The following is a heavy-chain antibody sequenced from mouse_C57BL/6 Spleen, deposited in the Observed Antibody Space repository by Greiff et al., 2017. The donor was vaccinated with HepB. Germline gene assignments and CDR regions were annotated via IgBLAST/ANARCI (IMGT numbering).Heavy chain of an antibody. V-gene: IGHV1-69*01. D-gene: IGHD1-1*01. CDR3: ARRGYYGSSYGAMDY. CDR1: GYTFTSYW. J-gene: IGHJ4*01. Sequence: VKLQQPGAELVMPGASVKLSCKASGYTFTSYWMHWVKQRPGQGLEWIGEIDPSDSYTNYNQKFKGKSTLTVDKSSSTAYMQLSSLTSEDSAVYYCARRGYYGSSYGAMDYWGQGTSVTVSS. CDR2: IDPSDSYT.